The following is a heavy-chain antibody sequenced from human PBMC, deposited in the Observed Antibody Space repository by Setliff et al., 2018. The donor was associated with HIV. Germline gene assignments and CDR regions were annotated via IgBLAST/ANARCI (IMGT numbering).Heavy chain of an antibody. V-gene: IGHV4-34*01. Sequence: SETLSLTCAFNGGSFSGYYWMWIRQSPGEGLEWIGEINHSGNTNYNPSLKSRVTMSGDTSKNQFSLNMTSVTAADTAVYFCARGLGRGSGTYYNPPGYWGPGTLVTVSS. CDR3: ARGLGRGSGTYYNPPGY. CDR2: INHSGNT. D-gene: IGHD3-10*01. CDR1: GGSFSGYY. J-gene: IGHJ4*02.